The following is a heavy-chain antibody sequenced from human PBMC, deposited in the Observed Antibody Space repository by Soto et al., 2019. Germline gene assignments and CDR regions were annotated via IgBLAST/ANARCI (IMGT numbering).Heavy chain of an antibody. D-gene: IGHD2-2*01. J-gene: IGHJ6*02. CDR1: VYAFSSDW. V-gene: IGHV5-51*01. CDR3: ARSTIYCSSTSCADFGMDV. Sequence: GESLKISCQGSVYAFSSDWIAWVRQMRGKGLEWMGIIYPGDSDTRYSPSFQGQVTISADKSISTAYLQWSSLKASDTAMYYCARSTIYCSSTSCADFGMDVWGQATTVTVSS. CDR2: IYPGDSDT.